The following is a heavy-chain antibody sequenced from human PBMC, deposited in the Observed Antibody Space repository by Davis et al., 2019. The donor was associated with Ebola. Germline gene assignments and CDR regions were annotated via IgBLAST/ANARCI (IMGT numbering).Heavy chain of an antibody. J-gene: IGHJ6*02. Sequence: GGSLRLSCAASGFTFSSYGMHWVRQAPGKGLEWVAVISYDGSNKYYADSVKGRFTISRDNSKNTLYLQMNSLRAEDTAVYYCARDHITMVRGVIITSDGMDVWGQGTTVTVSS. CDR2: ISYDGSNK. D-gene: IGHD3-10*01. CDR3: ARDHITMVRGVIITSDGMDV. V-gene: IGHV3-30*03. CDR1: GFTFSSYG.